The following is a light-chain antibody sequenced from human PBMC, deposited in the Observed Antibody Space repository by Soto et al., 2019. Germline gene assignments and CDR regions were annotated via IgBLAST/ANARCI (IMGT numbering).Light chain of an antibody. V-gene: IGLV2-14*01. Sequence: QSALTQPASVSGSPGQSITISCTGTSSDIGGYKYVSWYQQHPGKDPKLIIYEVTNRPSGVPDRFSGSKSGTSASLAITGFQAEDEADYYCQSYDTSVRGAMVFGGGTKVTVL. CDR2: EVT. CDR3: QSYDTSVRGAMV. CDR1: SSDIGGYKY. J-gene: IGLJ3*02.